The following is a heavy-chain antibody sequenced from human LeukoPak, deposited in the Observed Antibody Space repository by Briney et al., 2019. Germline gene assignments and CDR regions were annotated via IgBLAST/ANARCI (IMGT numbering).Heavy chain of an antibody. Sequence: GGSLRLSCAASGFTSSRYGMHWVRQAPGKGLEWVAVIWNDGSNKYYADSVKGRFTISRDNSKNTLFSQMDSLRAEDTAVYYCARDAGGGLFDYWGQGTLVTVSS. CDR2: IWNDGSNK. CDR3: ARDAGGGLFDY. CDR1: GFTSSRYG. V-gene: IGHV3-33*01. J-gene: IGHJ4*02. D-gene: IGHD2-8*02.